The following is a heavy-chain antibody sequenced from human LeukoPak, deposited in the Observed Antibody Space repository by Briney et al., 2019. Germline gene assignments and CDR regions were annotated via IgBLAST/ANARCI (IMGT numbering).Heavy chain of an antibody. CDR2: INPSGGSN. J-gene: IGHJ3*02. CDR3: VRGRHYYDSSDYYYEGDAFDI. CDR1: GDTFTSYY. V-gene: IGHV1-46*01. D-gene: IGHD3-22*01. Sequence: GASVKVSYKASGDTFTSYYMHWVRQAPGQGLEWMGIINPSGGSNTYAQKFQGRVTMTRDMSTSTVYMELSSLRSEDTAVYYCVRGRHYYDSSDYYYEGDAFDIWGQGTMVTVSS.